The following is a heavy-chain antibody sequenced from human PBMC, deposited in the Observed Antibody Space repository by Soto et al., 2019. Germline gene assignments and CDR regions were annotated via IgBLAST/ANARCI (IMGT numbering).Heavy chain of an antibody. D-gene: IGHD2-15*01. J-gene: IGHJ4*02. CDR2: IYYSGST. V-gene: IGHV4-31*03. CDR1: GGSISSGGYY. Sequence: SETLSLTCTVSGGSISSGGYYWSWIRQHPGKGLEWIGYIYYSGSTYYNPSLKSRVTISVDTSKNQFSLKLSSVTAADTAVYYCARGRVAASSPFDYWGQGTLVTVSS. CDR3: ARGRVAASSPFDY.